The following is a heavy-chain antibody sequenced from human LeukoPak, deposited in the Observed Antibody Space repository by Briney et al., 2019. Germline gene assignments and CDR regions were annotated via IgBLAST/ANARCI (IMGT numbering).Heavy chain of an antibody. J-gene: IGHJ6*02. CDR2: IIPILGIA. D-gene: IGHD4-11*01. V-gene: IGHV1-69*04. Sequence: GASVKVSCKASGGTFSSYAISWVRQAPGQGLEWMGRIIPILGIANYAQKFQGRVTITADKSTSTAYMELSSRRSEDTAVYYCARSTTPSVDYYGMDVWGQGTTVTVSS. CDR3: ARSTTPSVDYYGMDV. CDR1: GGTFSSYA.